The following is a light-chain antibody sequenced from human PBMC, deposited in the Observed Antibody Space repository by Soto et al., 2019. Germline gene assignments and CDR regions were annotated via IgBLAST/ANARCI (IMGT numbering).Light chain of an antibody. CDR3: QTWGNGIVL. J-gene: IGLJ2*01. CDR2: INSDGTP. V-gene: IGLV4-69*01. Sequence: QLVLTQSPSASASLGASVKLTCTLDSGHNSYAITWHQQQPEKGPRYLLKINSDGTPNRGDGIPDRFSGTSFGAERYLTISSLQYEDEADYYCQTWGNGIVLFGGGTKLTVL. CDR1: SGHNSYA.